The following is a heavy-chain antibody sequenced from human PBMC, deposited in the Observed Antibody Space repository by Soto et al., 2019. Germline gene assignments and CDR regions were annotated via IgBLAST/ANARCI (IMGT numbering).Heavy chain of an antibody. D-gene: IGHD3-16*01. CDR1: GLTVSHNY. Sequence: GASLRLSCVASGLTVSHNYMAWVRQAPEMGLEWVSILYTEGTTYYADSVKGRFTISRDSSKNTLFLQMDSLRAEDTAVYYCVRPRPSGENYGMDVWGQGTTVTVSS. CDR3: VRPRPSGENYGMDV. CDR2: LYTEGTT. J-gene: IGHJ6*02. V-gene: IGHV3-53*01.